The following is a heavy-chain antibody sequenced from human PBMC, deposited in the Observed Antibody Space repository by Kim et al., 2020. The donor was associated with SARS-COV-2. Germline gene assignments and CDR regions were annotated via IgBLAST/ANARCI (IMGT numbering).Heavy chain of an antibody. J-gene: IGHJ6*03. D-gene: IGHD6-6*01. V-gene: IGHV3-11*06. CDR3: ARKPLDYSSSSRYNYYMDV. Sequence: GRFTISRDNAKNSLYLQMNSLRAEDTAIYYCARKPLDYSSSSRYNYYMDVWGQGTTVTVS.